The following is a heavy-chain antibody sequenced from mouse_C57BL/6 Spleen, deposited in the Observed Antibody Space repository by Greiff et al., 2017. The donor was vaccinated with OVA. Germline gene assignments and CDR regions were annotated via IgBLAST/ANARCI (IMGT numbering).Heavy chain of an antibody. CDR3: ARHRDYAMDY. Sequence: VKLQESGAELVKPGASVKMSCKASGYTFTSYWITWVKQRPGQGLEWIGDIYPGSGSTNYNEKFKSKATLTVDTSSSTAYMQLSSLTSEDSAVYYCARHRDYAMDYWGQGTSVTVSS. CDR1: GYTFTSYW. J-gene: IGHJ4*01. CDR2: IYPGSGST. V-gene: IGHV1-55*01.